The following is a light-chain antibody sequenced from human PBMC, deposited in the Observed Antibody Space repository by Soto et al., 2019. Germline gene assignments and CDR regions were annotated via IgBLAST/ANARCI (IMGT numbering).Light chain of an antibody. V-gene: IGKV1-12*01. CDR3: QQANSFPPT. CDR2: ATS. Sequence: DIQMTQSPSSVSASVGDRVTITCRASDGLSSRLAWYQQKPGKAPKFLIYATSTLHSGVPSRFSGTGSGTDFTLTISSLQPEDFATYFCQQANSFPPTFGGGTRVEI. CDR1: DGLSSR. J-gene: IGKJ4*01.